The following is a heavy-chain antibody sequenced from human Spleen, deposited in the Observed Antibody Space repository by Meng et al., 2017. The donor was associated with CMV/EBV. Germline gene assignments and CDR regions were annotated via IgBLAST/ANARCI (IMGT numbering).Heavy chain of an antibody. Sequence: GGPLRLSCAASGFTFSSYAMSWVRQAPGKGLEWVSVIYSGGSSTYYADSVKGRFTISRDNSKNTLYLQMNSLRAEDTAVYYCAKGVTAAAGPLDYWGQGTLVTVSS. V-gene: IGHV3-23*03. CDR1: GFTFSSYA. CDR3: AKGVTAAAGPLDY. D-gene: IGHD6-13*01. CDR2: IYSGGSST. J-gene: IGHJ4*02.